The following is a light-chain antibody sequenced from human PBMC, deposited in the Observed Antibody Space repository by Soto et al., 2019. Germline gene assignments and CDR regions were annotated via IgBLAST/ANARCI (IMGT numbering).Light chain of an antibody. CDR2: KAS. J-gene: IGKJ1*01. V-gene: IGKV1-5*03. CDR3: QQYNTFSPWT. Sequence: DIQMTQSPSTLSASVGDRVTITCRASQSISSWLAWYQQKPGKAPKLLIYKASSLERGVPSRFSGSGSGTEFTLTINSLQPDDFATYYCQQYNTFSPWTFVQGTKVEIK. CDR1: QSISSW.